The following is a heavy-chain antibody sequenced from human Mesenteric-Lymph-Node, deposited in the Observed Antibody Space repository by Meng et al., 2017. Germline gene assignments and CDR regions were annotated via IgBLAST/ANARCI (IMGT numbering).Heavy chain of an antibody. CDR1: GGSISISTW. CDR3: ARVGAYCGGDCYHPR. J-gene: IGHJ4*02. Sequence: RLEEPGPGLVKPSGTLSLTCAVSGGSISISTWWSWVRQPPGKGLEWIGEIYHSGGTNYNPSLRGRVTISLDKSKNQFSLTLRSVTAADTAVYYCARVGAYCGGDCYHPRWGQGTLVTVSS. V-gene: IGHV4-4*02. CDR2: IYHSGGT. D-gene: IGHD2-21*02.